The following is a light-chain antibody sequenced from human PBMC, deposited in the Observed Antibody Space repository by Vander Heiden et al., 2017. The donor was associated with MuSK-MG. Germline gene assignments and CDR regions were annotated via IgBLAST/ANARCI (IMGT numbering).Light chain of an antibody. J-gene: IGKJ1*01. CDR1: QDISNY. CDR3: QQDDNLPWT. V-gene: IGKV1-33*01. CDR2: DAS. Sequence: DIQMTQSPSSLSASVGDRVTITCQASQDISNYLNWYQQKPGKAPKLLIYDASNLETGVPSRFSGSGSVTDFTFTISSLQPEDIATYYCQQDDNLPWTFGQGTKVEIK.